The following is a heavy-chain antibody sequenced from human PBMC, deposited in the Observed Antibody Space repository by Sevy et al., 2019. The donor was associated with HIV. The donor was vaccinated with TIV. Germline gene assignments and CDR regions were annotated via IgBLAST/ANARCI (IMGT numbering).Heavy chain of an antibody. CDR1: GYTFTSYW. CDR3: ARRDLLAGSDY. CDR2: IYPGDSDT. J-gene: IGHJ4*02. V-gene: IGHV5-51*01. D-gene: IGHD6-19*01. Sequence: GESLKISCKGSGYTFTSYWIAWVRQMPGKGLEWMGIIYPGDSDTRYSPSFEGQVTISAVKSITTAYLQWSSLKASDTAVYYCARRDLLAGSDYWGQGTLVTVSS.